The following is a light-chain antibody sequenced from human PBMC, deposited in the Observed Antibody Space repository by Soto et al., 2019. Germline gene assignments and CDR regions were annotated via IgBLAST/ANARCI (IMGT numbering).Light chain of an antibody. CDR2: SAS. Sequence: LAPGERATLSCRASRTVDGNYLAWYHQKPGQAPRLLIHSASTRAPGIPDRFSASGAGTDFTLTISRLEPEDSAVYYCQQYSASPRTVGPGTKVDIK. J-gene: IGKJ3*01. CDR3: QQYSASPRT. V-gene: IGKV3-20*01. CDR1: RTVDGNY.